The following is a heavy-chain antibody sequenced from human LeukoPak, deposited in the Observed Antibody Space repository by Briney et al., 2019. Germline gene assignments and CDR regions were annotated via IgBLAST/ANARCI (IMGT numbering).Heavy chain of an antibody. CDR2: IIPFFGTT. Sequence: ASVTVSCTTSGSTFSNYAFGWVRQAPGQGLEWMGSIIPFFGTTDYAQKLQGRVTITADKSTNTAYMELSSLRSEDTAVYYCARAYYHGSGSYYFFDYWGQGTLVTVSS. D-gene: IGHD3-10*01. CDR1: GSTFSNYA. J-gene: IGHJ4*02. V-gene: IGHV1-69*06. CDR3: ARAYYHGSGSYYFFDY.